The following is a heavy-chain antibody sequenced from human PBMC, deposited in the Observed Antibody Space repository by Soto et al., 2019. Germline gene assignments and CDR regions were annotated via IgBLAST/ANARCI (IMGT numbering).Heavy chain of an antibody. Sequence: GGSLRLSCAASGFTFSDYYMSWIRQAPGKGLEWVSYISSSRSYTNYADSVKGRFTISRDNAKNSLYLQMNSLRAEDTAVYYCARDRPVVATYYYYGMDVWGQGTTVTVSS. CDR3: ARDRPVVATYYYYGMDV. V-gene: IGHV3-11*06. CDR2: ISSSRSYT. CDR1: GFTFSDYY. J-gene: IGHJ6*02. D-gene: IGHD5-12*01.